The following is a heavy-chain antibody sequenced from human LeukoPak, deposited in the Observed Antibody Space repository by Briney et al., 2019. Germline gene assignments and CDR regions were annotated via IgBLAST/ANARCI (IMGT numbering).Heavy chain of an antibody. Sequence: SETLSLTCIVSGGSITSDYWSWIRQPPGKGLEWIGYIYHSGSTKYNPSLKSRVTISIDTSRNQFSLNVNSVTVADTAMYYCARHPSNYFDHWGQGTLVTVSS. CDR2: IYHSGST. J-gene: IGHJ4*02. V-gene: IGHV4-59*08. CDR3: ARHPSNYFDH. CDR1: GGSITSDY.